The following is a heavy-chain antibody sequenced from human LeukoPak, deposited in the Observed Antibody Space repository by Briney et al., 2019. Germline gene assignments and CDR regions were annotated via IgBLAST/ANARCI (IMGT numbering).Heavy chain of an antibody. D-gene: IGHD3-3*01. J-gene: IGHJ6*03. CDR2: INPNSGGT. CDR3: ARDLGGTIFGVVSNYYYMDV. Sequence: GASVKVSCKASGYTFTGYYMHWVRQAPGQGLEWMGWINPNSGGTNYAQKFQGRVTMTRDTSISTAYMELSRLRSDDTAVYYCARDLGGTIFGVVSNYYYMDVWGKGTTVTVSS. V-gene: IGHV1-2*02. CDR1: GYTFTGYY.